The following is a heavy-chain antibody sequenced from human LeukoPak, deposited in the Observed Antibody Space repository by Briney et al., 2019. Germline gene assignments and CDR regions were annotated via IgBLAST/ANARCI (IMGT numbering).Heavy chain of an antibody. V-gene: IGHV3-11*04. CDR1: GFTFSDYY. D-gene: IGHD2-2*01. Sequence: GGSLRLSCAASGFTFSDYYMSWIRQAPGKGLEWVSYISSSGSTIYYADSVKGRFTISRDNAKNSLYLQMNSLRAEDTAVYYCARLGYCSSTSCHSMDYWGQGTLVTVSS. J-gene: IGHJ4*02. CDR2: ISSSGSTI. CDR3: ARLGYCSSTSCHSMDY.